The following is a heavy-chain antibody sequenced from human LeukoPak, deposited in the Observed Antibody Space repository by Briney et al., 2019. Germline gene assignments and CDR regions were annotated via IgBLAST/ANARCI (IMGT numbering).Heavy chain of an antibody. Sequence: SETLSLTCTVSGYSISSGYYWGWIRQPPGKGLEWIGSIYHSGSTYYNPSLKSRVTISVDTSKNQFSLKLSSVTAADTAVYYCVGIRGYSYGYIDYWGQGILVTVSS. V-gene: IGHV4-38-2*02. D-gene: IGHD5-18*01. CDR2: IYHSGST. CDR1: GYSISSGYY. CDR3: VGIRGYSYGYIDY. J-gene: IGHJ4*02.